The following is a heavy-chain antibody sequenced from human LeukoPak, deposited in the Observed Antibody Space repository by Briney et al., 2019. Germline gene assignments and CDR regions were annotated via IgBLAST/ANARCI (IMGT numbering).Heavy chain of an antibody. Sequence: KPSETLSLTCTVSGYSINSVYYWGWIRQPPEKGLEWLGSIYHSGSTYYNPSLKSRVTISVDTSKNQFSLKLTSVTAADTAVYYCARPPTRGYAYGRSDFDAWGRGTLVTVSS. V-gene: IGHV4-38-2*02. D-gene: IGHD5-18*01. CDR2: IYHSGST. J-gene: IGHJ4*02. CDR1: GYSINSVYY. CDR3: ARPPTRGYAYGRSDFDA.